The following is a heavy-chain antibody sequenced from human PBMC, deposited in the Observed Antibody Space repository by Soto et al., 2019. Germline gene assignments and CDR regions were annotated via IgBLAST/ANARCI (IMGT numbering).Heavy chain of an antibody. J-gene: IGHJ4*02. Sequence: EVQLLESGGGLVQPGGSLRLSCAASGFTFSSYAMSWVRQAPGKGLEWVSAMSGSGGSTYYADSVKGRFTLSRDNSKNTLYLQMNSMRAEDTAVYYCAKLSVTYYYYSSCYYGRNYFDYWGQGTLVTVSS. CDR3: AKLSVTYYYYSSCYYGRNYFDY. D-gene: IGHD3-22*01. CDR1: GFTFSSYA. V-gene: IGHV3-23*01. CDR2: MSGSGGST.